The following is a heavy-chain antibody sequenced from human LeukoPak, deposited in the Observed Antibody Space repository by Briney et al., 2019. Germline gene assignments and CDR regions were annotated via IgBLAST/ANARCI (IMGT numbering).Heavy chain of an antibody. V-gene: IGHV3-48*03. Sequence: GGSLRLSCAASGFTFSSYEMNWVRQAPGKGPEWVSYISGGGDSKYYADSVKGRFTISRDNAKNSLYLQMNSLRAEDTALYYCAREVYYYDSSGYYYSGGFDYWGQGTLVTVSS. D-gene: IGHD3-22*01. CDR3: AREVYYYDSSGYYYSGGFDY. CDR1: GFTFSSYE. CDR2: ISGGGDSK. J-gene: IGHJ4*02.